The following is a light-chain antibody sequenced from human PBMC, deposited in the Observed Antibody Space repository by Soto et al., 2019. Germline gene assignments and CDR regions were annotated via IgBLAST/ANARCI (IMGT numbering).Light chain of an antibody. J-gene: IGLJ1*01. Sequence: QSALTQSASVSGSPGQSITISCTGTSSDVGPYNLVSWYQQHPGKAPKLIIYEVTERPSGVSNRLSGSKSGNTASLTISGLQADDEAEYYFCSYAGPNTFVFGLGTKVTVL. CDR3: CSYAGPNTFV. V-gene: IGLV2-23*02. CDR2: EVT. CDR1: SSDVGPYNL.